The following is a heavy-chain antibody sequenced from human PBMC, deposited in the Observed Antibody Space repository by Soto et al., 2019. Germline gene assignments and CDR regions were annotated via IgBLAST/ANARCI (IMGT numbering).Heavy chain of an antibody. Sequence: SVKVSCKASGGTFSSYAISWVRQAPGQGLEWMGGIIPIFGTANYAQKFQGRVTITADKSTSTAYMELSSLRSEDTAVYYCARGGSSGWVNYYYYGMDVWGQGTTVTVSS. D-gene: IGHD6-19*01. CDR2: IIPIFGTA. CDR3: ARGGSSGWVNYYYYGMDV. CDR1: GGTFSSYA. V-gene: IGHV1-69*06. J-gene: IGHJ6*02.